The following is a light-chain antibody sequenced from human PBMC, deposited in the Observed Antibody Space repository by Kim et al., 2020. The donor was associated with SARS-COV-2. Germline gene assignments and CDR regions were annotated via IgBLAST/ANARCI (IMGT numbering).Light chain of an antibody. CDR1: QSMTSSF. Sequence: SPGERATLSCRASQSMTSSFLAGYQKKPGQAPSLLIYGASSRATGIPDRFSGSVSGTDFTLTISILEPDDFAVYYCQQYSSSPQPFGQGTKVDIK. CDR3: QQYSSSPQP. J-gene: IGKJ1*01. CDR2: GAS. V-gene: IGKV3-20*01.